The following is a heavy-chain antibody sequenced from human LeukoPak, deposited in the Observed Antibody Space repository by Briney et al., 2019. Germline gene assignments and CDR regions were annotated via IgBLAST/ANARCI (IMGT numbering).Heavy chain of an antibody. J-gene: IGHJ3*01. Sequence: GGSLRLSCAASGFTFRNYAMHSVRQAPGRGLEWLAVISYLDGTNKYYSDSVTGRFTVSRDNSYNTLYLQMNSLRPEDTAVYYCTRVVTTTPHDAFDVWGQGAMVIVSS. CDR2: ISYLDGTNK. CDR3: TRVVTTTPHDAFDV. V-gene: IGHV3-30-3*01. CDR1: GFTFRNYA. D-gene: IGHD4-17*01.